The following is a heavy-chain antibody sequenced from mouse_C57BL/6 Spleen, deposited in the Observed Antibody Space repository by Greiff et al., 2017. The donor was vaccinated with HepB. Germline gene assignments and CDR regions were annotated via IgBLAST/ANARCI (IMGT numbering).Heavy chain of an antibody. CDR2: INPNNGGT. CDR3: ARWDDGYYGYAMDY. J-gene: IGHJ4*01. CDR1: GYTFTDYN. V-gene: IGHV1-22*01. Sequence: VQLKESGPELVKPGASVKMSCKASGYTFTDYNMHWVKQSHGKSLEWIGYINPNNGGTSYNQKFKGKATLTVNKSSSTAYMELRSLTSEDSAVYYCARWDDGYYGYAMDYWGQGTSVTVSS. D-gene: IGHD2-3*01.